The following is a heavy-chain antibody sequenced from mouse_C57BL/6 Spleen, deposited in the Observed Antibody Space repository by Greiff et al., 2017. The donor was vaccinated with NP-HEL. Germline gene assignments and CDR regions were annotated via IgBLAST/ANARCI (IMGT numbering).Heavy chain of an antibody. D-gene: IGHD2-4*01. CDR1: GFTFSSYA. CDR2: ISDGGSYT. J-gene: IGHJ4*01. V-gene: IGHV5-4*01. Sequence: EVQLVESGGGLVKPGGSLKLSCAASGFTFSSYAMSWVRQTPEKRLEWVATISDGGSYTYYPDNVKGRFTISRDNAKNNLYLQMSHLKSEDTAMYYCARDDDYDDYYAMDYWGQGTSVTVSS. CDR3: ARDDDYDDYYAMDY.